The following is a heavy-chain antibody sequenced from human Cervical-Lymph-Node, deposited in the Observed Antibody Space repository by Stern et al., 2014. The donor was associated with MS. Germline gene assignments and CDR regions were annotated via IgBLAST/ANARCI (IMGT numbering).Heavy chain of an antibody. CDR2: IIPIFNTA. V-gene: IGHV1-69*01. CDR3: AREGTETAVAAFDL. J-gene: IGHJ4*02. D-gene: IGHD6-19*01. Sequence: VQLVESGAEVRKPGSSVKVSCKASGGTFSSHSFSWVRQAPGQGLEWMGQIIPIFNTANYAQKFQGRVTMTADGSTSTVYIELSSLRSEDTAVYYCAREGTETAVAAFDLWGQGTLVTVSS. CDR1: GGTFSSHS.